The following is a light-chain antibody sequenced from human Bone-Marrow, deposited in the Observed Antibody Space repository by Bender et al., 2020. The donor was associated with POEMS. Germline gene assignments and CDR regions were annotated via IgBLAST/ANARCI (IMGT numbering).Light chain of an antibody. V-gene: IGLV2-11*01. CDR1: SNDIGSYNF. CDR2: DVS. Sequence: QSALTQPRSVSGSPGQSVTISCTGTSNDIGSYNFVSWYQQHPGRAPKLLIYDVSERPSGVPDRFSGSKSGNTASLTISGLQAEDEADYYCCSSAGSSTYVFGSGTKVTVL. J-gene: IGLJ1*01. CDR3: CSSAGSSTYV.